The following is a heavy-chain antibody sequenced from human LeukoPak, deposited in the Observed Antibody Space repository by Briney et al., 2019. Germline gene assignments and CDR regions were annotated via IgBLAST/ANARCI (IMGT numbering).Heavy chain of an antibody. J-gene: IGHJ6*03. CDR1: GYIFTGYY. D-gene: IGHD4-11*01. V-gene: IGHV1-2*02. CDR3: ARTPDYSNYYYMDV. CDR2: INPNSGGT. Sequence: ASVKVSCKASGYIFTGYYLHWVRQAPGQGLEWMGWINPNSGGTNYAQKFQGRVTMTRDTSISTAYMELSRLRSDDTAVYYCARTPDYSNYYYMDVWGKGTTVTISS.